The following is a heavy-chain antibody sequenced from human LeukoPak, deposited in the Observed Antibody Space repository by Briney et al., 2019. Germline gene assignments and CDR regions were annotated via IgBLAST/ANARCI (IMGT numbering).Heavy chain of an antibody. CDR3: ARGGPRGDTAMVLTY. V-gene: IGHV1-46*01. CDR1: GYTFTSYY. J-gene: IGHJ4*02. Sequence: ASVKVSCKASGYTFTSYYMHWLRQASGQGLEWMGIINPSGGSTSYAQKFQGRVTMTRDTSTSTVYMELSSLRSEDTAVYYCARGGPRGDTAMVLTYWGQGTLVTVSS. CDR2: INPSGGST. D-gene: IGHD5-18*01.